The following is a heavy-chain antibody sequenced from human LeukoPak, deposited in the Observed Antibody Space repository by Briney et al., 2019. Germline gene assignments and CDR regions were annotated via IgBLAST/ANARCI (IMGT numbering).Heavy chain of an antibody. CDR2: ISAYNGNT. D-gene: IGHD6-13*01. V-gene: IGHV1-18*01. J-gene: IGHJ6*02. CDR3: ARDLDSSSWYGGDYYYYYGIDV. Sequence: GASVKVSCKASGYTFTSYGISWVRQAPGQGLEWMGWISAYNGNTNYAQKLQGRVTMTTDTSTSTAYMELRSLRSDDTAVYYCARDLDSSSWYGGDYYYYYGIDVWGQGTTVTVSS. CDR1: GYTFTSYG.